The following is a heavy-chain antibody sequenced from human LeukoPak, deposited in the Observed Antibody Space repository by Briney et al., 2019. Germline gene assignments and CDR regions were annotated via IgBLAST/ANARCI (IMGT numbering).Heavy chain of an antibody. D-gene: IGHD6-13*01. Sequence: PGGSLRLSCAASGFTFSSYAMSWVRQAPGKGLEWVSAISGSGGSTYYADSVKGRFTISRDNSKNTLYLQMNSLRAEDTAVYYCAKVGQQLGYYYYMDVWGKGTTVTVSS. CDR1: GFTFSSYA. CDR3: AKVGQQLGYYYYMDV. J-gene: IGHJ6*03. CDR2: ISGSGGST. V-gene: IGHV3-23*01.